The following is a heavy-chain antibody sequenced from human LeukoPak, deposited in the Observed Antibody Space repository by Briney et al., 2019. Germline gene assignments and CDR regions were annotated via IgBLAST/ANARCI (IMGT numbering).Heavy chain of an antibody. CDR3: ARERMAGSSSSFYYYYYGMDV. CDR1: GYTFTGYY. D-gene: IGHD6-19*01. Sequence: ASVKVSCKASGYTFTGYYMHWVRQAPGQGLEWMGWINPNSGGTNYAQKFQGRVTMTRDTSISTACMELSRLRPDDTAVYYCARERMAGSSSSFYYYYYGMDVWGQGTTVTVSS. V-gene: IGHV1-2*02. J-gene: IGHJ6*02. CDR2: INPNSGGT.